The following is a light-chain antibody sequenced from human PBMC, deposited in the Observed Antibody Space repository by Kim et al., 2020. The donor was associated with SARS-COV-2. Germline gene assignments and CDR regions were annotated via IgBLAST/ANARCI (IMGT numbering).Light chain of an antibody. CDR3: QHFAFYSIT. V-gene: IGKV1-13*02. CDR1: QFITSG. Sequence: AIRLTQSPSSLSASVGDRVTITCWASQFITSGLAWYQQKPGKAPKLLIYDASSLERGVPSRFSGGGSGTDFTLTISSLQPEDFANCYCQHFAFYSITFGGGTKVDIK. J-gene: IGKJ4*01. CDR2: DAS.